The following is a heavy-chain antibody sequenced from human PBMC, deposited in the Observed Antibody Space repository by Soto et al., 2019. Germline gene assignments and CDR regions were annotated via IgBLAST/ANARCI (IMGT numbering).Heavy chain of an antibody. J-gene: IGHJ4*02. CDR2: INSDGSRR. CDR1: GFTFSNYW. CDR3: ARGPGDYSFDY. D-gene: IGHD4-17*01. Sequence: EVQLVESGGGLVQPGGSLRLSCAASGFTFSNYWMFWVRQAPGKGLVWVSRINSDGSRRDYTDSVKGRFTISRDNARNTLYLQMSSLRAEDTAVYYCARGPGDYSFDYWGKGTLVTVSS. V-gene: IGHV3-74*01.